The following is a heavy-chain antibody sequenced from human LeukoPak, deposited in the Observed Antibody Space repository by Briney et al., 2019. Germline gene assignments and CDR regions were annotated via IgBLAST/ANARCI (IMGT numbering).Heavy chain of an antibody. CDR1: GFTFSNYE. Sequence: TGGSLRLSCAASGFTFSNYEFNWVRQAPGKGLEWVPYISSSGRNIYYADSVKGRFTISRDNAKNSLYLQMNSLRAEDTAVYYCARDLVQLWSKDFWGQGTLVTVSS. CDR2: ISSSGRNI. J-gene: IGHJ4*02. D-gene: IGHD5-18*01. CDR3: ARDLVQLWSKDF. V-gene: IGHV3-48*03.